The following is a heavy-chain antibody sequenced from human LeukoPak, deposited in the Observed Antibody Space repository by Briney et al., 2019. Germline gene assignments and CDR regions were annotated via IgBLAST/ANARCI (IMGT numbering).Heavy chain of an antibody. D-gene: IGHD6-19*01. V-gene: IGHV3-23*01. CDR1: GFTFSNYA. Sequence: GGSLRLSCAASGFTFSNYAMSWVRQAPGKGLEWVSAISGSASSTYHADSVKGRFTISRDNSKNTLYLQMNSLRAEDTAVYYCAKDVGGWYDYYMDVWGKGTTVTISS. J-gene: IGHJ6*03. CDR3: AKDVGGWYDYYMDV. CDR2: ISGSASST.